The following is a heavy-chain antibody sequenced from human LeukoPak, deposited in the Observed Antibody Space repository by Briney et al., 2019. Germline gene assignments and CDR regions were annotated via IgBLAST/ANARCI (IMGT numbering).Heavy chain of an antibody. CDR2: IYYSGTT. CDR3: AREATTGFFQH. V-gene: IGHV4-59*12. CDR1: DGSISSYY. J-gene: IGHJ1*01. Sequence: KSSETLSLTCIVSDGSISSYYWSWIRQPPGKGLEWIGSIYYSGTTYYNPSLKSRVTMSVDTSKNQFSLKLSSVTAADTAVYYCAREATTGFFQHWGQGTLVTVSS. D-gene: IGHD4-17*01.